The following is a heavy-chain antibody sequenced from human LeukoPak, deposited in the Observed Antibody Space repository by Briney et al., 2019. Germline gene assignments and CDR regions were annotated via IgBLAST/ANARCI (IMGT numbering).Heavy chain of an antibody. Sequence: GSLRLSCAASGFTFSSYSMNWVRQAPGKGLEWVSYISSSSSTIYYADSVKGRFTISRDNAKNSLYLQMNSLRAEDTAVYYCAREERLRWTAYWGQGTLVTVSS. J-gene: IGHJ4*02. CDR3: AREERLRWTAY. V-gene: IGHV3-48*04. D-gene: IGHD4-23*01. CDR2: ISSSSSTI. CDR1: GFTFSSYS.